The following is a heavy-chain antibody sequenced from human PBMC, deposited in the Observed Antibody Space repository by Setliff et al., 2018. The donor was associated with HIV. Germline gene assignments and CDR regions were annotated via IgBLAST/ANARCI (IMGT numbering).Heavy chain of an antibody. CDR3: ARVYGGNLGWFDP. CDR1: GFTFSSYW. Sequence: GGSLRLSCAASGFTFSSYWMHWVRQAPGKGLVWVSRINSDGSSTSYADSVKGRFTISRDNAKNTLYLQMNSPRAEDTAVYYCARVYGGNLGWFDPWGQGTLVTVSS. D-gene: IGHD4-17*01. CDR2: INSDGSST. V-gene: IGHV3-74*01. J-gene: IGHJ5*02.